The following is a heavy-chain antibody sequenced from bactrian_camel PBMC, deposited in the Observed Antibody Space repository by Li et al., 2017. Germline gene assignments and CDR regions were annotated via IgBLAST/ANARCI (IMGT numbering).Heavy chain of an antibody. CDR3: TNAGVATMYNENY. Sequence: HVQLVESGGGSVQAGGSLRLSCTASGQTGSSKCMGWFRRPPGMQGEGVASICAGDSSPTYAVSVKGRFTISRDNVKNTLYLQLNSLKTEDTAMYYCTNAGVATMYNENYWGQGTQVTVS. J-gene: IGHJ4*01. V-gene: IGHV3S54*01. CDR1: GQTGSSKC. CDR2: ICAGDSSP. D-gene: IGHD3*01.